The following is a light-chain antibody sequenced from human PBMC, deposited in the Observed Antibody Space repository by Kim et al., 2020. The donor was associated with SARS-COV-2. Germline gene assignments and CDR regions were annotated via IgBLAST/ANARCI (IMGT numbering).Light chain of an antibody. CDR1: QSVSSK. CDR3: QQYNKWPLT. J-gene: IGKJ4*01. CDR2: GAS. Sequence: VSPGERATLSCRARQSVSSKLAWYQQKPGQAPRLLSYGASTRATDIPARFSGSESATEFTLTISSLQSEDFAVYYCQQYNKWPLTFGGGTKVDIK. V-gene: IGKV3-15*01.